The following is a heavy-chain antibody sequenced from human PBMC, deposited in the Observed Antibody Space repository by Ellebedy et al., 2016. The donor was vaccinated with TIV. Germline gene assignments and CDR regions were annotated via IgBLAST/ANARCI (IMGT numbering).Heavy chain of an antibody. CDR2: ISYDGTTQ. V-gene: IGHV3-30-3*01. D-gene: IGHD5-18*01. CDR3: ATSAVGHSHGYYFDY. J-gene: IGHJ4*02. CDR1: GFTFSSYP. Sequence: GESLKISCTVSGFTFSSYPIHWVRLAPGKGLEWVTLISYDGTTQYNADSVKGRFTISRDNSKNTVYLQMNSLRREDTALYYCATSAVGHSHGYYFDYWGQGTLVIVSS.